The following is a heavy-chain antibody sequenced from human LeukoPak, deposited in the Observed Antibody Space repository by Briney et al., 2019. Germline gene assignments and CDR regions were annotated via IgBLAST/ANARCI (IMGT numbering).Heavy chain of an antibody. J-gene: IGHJ4*02. D-gene: IGHD3-22*01. Sequence: SETLSLTCTVSGGSISSYYWSWIRQPAGKGLERIGRIYTSGSTNYNPSLKSRVTMSVDTSKNQFSLKLSSVTAADTAVYYCARDDPLDYYDSSGYAPSWGQGTLVTVSS. CDR2: IYTSGST. CDR3: ARDDPLDYYDSSGYAPS. CDR1: GGSISSYY. V-gene: IGHV4-4*07.